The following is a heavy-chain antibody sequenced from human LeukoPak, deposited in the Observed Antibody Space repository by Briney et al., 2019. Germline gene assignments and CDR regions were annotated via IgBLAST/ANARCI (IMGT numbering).Heavy chain of an antibody. CDR2: IYSGGST. V-gene: IGHV3-66*01. D-gene: IGHD6-19*01. CDR3: ARAYSSGWYYFDY. Sequence: GGSLRLSCAASGFTVSSNYMSWVRQAPGKGLEWVSVIYSGGSTYYSDSVKGRFTISRDNSKNTLYLQMNSLRAEDTAVYYCARAYSSGWYYFDYWGQGTLVTVSS. J-gene: IGHJ4*02. CDR1: GFTVSSNY.